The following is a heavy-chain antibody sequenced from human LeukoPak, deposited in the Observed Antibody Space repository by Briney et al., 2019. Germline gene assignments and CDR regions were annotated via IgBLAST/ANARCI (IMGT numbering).Heavy chain of an antibody. J-gene: IGHJ4*02. D-gene: IGHD2-2*01. CDR2: ISSSGSTI. CDR1: GFTFSNYE. CDR3: ARDNYGSSTPYYFDY. V-gene: IGHV3-48*03. Sequence: GGSLRLSCAASGFTFSNYEMIWVRQAPGKGLEWVSYISSSGSTIYYADSVEGRFTISRDNAKNSLYLQMNSLRVENTAVYFCARDNYGSSTPYYFDYRGQGTLVTVSS.